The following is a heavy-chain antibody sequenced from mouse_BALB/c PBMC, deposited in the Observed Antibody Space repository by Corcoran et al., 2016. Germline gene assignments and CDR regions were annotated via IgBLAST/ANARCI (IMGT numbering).Heavy chain of an antibody. D-gene: IGHD2-14*01. CDR1: GYSITSGYY. CDR3: ARAGYRYDGGYYFDY. J-gene: IGHJ2*01. Sequence: VQLQESGPGLVKPSQSLSLTCSVTGYSITSGYYWNWIRQFPGNQLEWMGYISYDGSNNYNPSLKNRISITRDTSKNQFFLKLNSVTTEDTATYYCARAGYRYDGGYYFDYWGQGTTLTVSS. CDR2: ISYDGSN. V-gene: IGHV3-6*02.